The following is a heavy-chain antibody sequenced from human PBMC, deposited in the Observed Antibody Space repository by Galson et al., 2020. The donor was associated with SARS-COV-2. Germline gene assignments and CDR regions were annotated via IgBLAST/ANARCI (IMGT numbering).Heavy chain of an antibody. D-gene: IGHD2-2*01. CDR2: ISAYNGNT. V-gene: IGHV1-18*04. J-gene: IGHJ6*02. CDR1: GYTFTSYG. Sequence: ASVKVSCKASGYTFTSYGISWVRQAPGQGLEWMGWISAYNGNTNYAQKLQGRVTMTTDTSTSTAYMELRSLRSDDTAVYYCARDTKFRSPEDYYYYGMDVWGQGTTVTVSS. CDR3: ARDTKFRSPEDYYYYGMDV.